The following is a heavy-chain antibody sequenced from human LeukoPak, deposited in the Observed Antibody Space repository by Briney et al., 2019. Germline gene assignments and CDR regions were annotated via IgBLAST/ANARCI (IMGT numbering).Heavy chain of an antibody. CDR1: GFTFSSYG. CDR2: IWYGGSNK. Sequence: GGSLRLSCAASGFTFSSYGMHWVRQAPGKGLEWVAVIWYGGSNKYYADSVKGRFTISRDNSKNTLYLQMNSLRAEDTAVYYCAIESGLTIGYWGQGTLVTVSS. CDR3: AIESGLTIGY. V-gene: IGHV3-33*08. D-gene: IGHD1-26*01. J-gene: IGHJ4*02.